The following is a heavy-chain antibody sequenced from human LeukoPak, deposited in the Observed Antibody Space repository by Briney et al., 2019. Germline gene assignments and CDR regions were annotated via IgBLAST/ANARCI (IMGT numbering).Heavy chain of an antibody. CDR3: ARRHLEGYNAYGLFDY. CDR2: GYHSGDT. CDR1: GYSLSSGYY. V-gene: IGHV4-38-2*02. D-gene: IGHD5-12*01. Sequence: SETLSLTCTVSGYSLSSGYYWGWIRQPPGKGLEWIGSGYHSGDTYYNPSLKSRVTISVDTSKNLFSLKLSSVTAADAGVYHCARRHLEGYNAYGLFDYWGQGTLVTVSS. J-gene: IGHJ4*02.